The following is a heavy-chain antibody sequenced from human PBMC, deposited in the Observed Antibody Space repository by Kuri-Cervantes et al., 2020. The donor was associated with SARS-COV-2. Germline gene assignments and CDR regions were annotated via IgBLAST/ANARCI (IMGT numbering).Heavy chain of an antibody. J-gene: IGHJ4*02. D-gene: IGHD2-21*01. CDR3: ARATSYCGGDCYIFDY. V-gene: IGHV4-59*01. CDR1: GNSISSYY. Sequence: GSLRLSCTVSGNSISSYYWGWIRQPPGRGLEWIGYIFYSGSTNYNPSLKSRVTISVDTSKNQFSLRLNSVTAADTAVYYCARATSYCGGDCYIFDYWGQGTLVTVSS. CDR2: IFYSGST.